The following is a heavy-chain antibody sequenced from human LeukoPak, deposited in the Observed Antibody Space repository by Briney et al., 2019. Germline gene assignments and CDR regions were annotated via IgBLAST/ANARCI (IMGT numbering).Heavy chain of an antibody. CDR1: GFTFSSYW. Sequence: GGSLRLSCAASGFTFSSYWMHWVRQAPGKGLVWVSRINSDGSSTSYADSVKGRFTISRDNAKNSLYLQMNSLRAEDTALYYCAKDIGPGIAVAGDFDYWGQGTLVTVSS. V-gene: IGHV3-74*01. CDR2: INSDGSST. J-gene: IGHJ4*02. CDR3: AKDIGPGIAVAGDFDY. D-gene: IGHD6-19*01.